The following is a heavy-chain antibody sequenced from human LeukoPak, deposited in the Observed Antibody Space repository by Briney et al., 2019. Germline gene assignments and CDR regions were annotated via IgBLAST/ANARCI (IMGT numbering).Heavy chain of an antibody. CDR1: GGTFSSYA. J-gene: IGHJ4*02. V-gene: IGHV1-69*13. Sequence: SVKVSCKASGGTFSSYAISWVRQAPGQGLEWMGGIIPIFGTANYAQKFQGRVTITADESTSTAYMELSSLRPEDTAVYYCASDSSSTVSSSDYWGQGTLVTVSS. CDR2: IIPIFGTA. CDR3: ASDSSSTVSSSDY. D-gene: IGHD6-6*01.